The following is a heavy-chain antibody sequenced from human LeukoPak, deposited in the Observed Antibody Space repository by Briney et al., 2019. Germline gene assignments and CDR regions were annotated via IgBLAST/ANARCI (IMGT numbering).Heavy chain of an antibody. CDR3: ARELFIVGASLDY. CDR1: GFTFSSYA. Sequence: GRSLRLSCAASGFTFSSYAMHWVRQAPGKGLEWVAVISYDGSNKYYADSVKGRFTISRDNSKNTLYLQMNNLRAEDTAVYYCARELFIVGASLDYWGQGTLVTVSS. V-gene: IGHV3-30-3*01. J-gene: IGHJ4*02. D-gene: IGHD1-26*01. CDR2: ISYDGSNK.